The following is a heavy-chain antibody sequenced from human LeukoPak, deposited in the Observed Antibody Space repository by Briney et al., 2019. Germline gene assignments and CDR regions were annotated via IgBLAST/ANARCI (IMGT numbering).Heavy chain of an antibody. CDR1: GHSISSGDNY. Sequence: SETLSLTCTVSGHSISSGDNYWRWIRQPAGTGLEWIGRIYTSGSTNYNPSLKSRVTISGDTSKNQFSLRLSSVTAADAAVYYCARASYSYDINGWVPFDYWGQGTLVTVSS. D-gene: IGHD3-22*01. CDR3: ARASYSYDINGWVPFDY. V-gene: IGHV4-61*02. CDR2: IYTSGST. J-gene: IGHJ4*02.